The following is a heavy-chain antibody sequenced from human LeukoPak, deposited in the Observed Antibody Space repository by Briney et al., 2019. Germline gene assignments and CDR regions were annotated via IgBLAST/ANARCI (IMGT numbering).Heavy chain of an antibody. D-gene: IGHD2-8*01. CDR1: GGTFSSQA. CDR3: ARGQHDRFIWVNGFDY. V-gene: IGHV1-69*13. J-gene: IGHJ4*02. Sequence: ASVKVSCKASGGTFSSQAFNWVRQAPGQGLEWMGGIIPIFGTGNYAQKFQGRVTITADESTSTVYMELSSLRSEDTAVYYCARGQHDRFIWVNGFDYWGQGTLVTVSS. CDR2: IIPIFGTG.